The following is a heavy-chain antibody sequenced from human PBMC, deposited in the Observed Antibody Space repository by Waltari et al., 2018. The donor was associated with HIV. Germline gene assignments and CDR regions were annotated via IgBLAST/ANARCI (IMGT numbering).Heavy chain of an antibody. CDR2: INKDGSKS. CDR3: ARGVGYGMDV. Sequence: EVQLVESGGGLVQPGGSLRLSCEASGFTASSNGMHWVRQAPGKGRVWVSCINKDGSKSGYGDAVKGRLTISRDNAKNTLYLKMNSLRAEDTAVYYCARGVGYGMDVWGQGTTVTVSS. D-gene: IGHD2-15*01. CDR1: GFTASSNG. J-gene: IGHJ6*02. V-gene: IGHV3-74*01.